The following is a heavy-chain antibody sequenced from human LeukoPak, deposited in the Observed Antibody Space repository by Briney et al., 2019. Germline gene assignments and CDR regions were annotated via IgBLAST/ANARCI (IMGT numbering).Heavy chain of an antibody. V-gene: IGHV3-30*04. CDR1: GFTFSSYA. Sequence: GGSLRLSCAASGFTFSSYAMHWVRQAPGKGLEWVAVISYDGSKKYYADSVKGRFTISRDNSKNTLYLQMNGLRAEDTAVYFCARDWGMTTVERVDNWGQGTLVTVS. CDR3: ARDWGMTTVERVDN. CDR2: ISYDGSKK. J-gene: IGHJ4*02. D-gene: IGHD4-11*01.